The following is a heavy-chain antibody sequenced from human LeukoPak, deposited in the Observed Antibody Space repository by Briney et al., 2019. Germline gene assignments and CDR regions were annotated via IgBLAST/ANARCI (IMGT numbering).Heavy chain of an antibody. D-gene: IGHD3-10*01. V-gene: IGHV1-2*02. CDR3: ARDMEPMVRGVYVDY. CDR2: INPNSGGT. Sequence: GASVKVSCKASGGTFSSYAISWVRQAPGQGLEWMGWINPNSGGTNYAQEFQGRVTMTRDTSISTAYMELSRLRSDDTAVYYCARDMEPMVRGVYVDYWGQGTLVTVSS. CDR1: GGTFSSYA. J-gene: IGHJ4*02.